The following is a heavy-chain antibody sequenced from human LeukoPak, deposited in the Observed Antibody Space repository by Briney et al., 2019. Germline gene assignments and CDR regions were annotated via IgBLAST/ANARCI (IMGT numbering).Heavy chain of an antibody. CDR1: GFTFSNYG. J-gene: IGHJ4*02. D-gene: IGHD6-19*01. Sequence: PGGSLRLSCAASGFTFSNYGMHWVRQAPGKGLEWVSGLSGSGGSTYYADSVKGRFTISRDNSKNTLYLQMNSLRAEDTAVYYCAKTPSSGPTPADFDYWGQGTLVTVSS. V-gene: IGHV3-23*01. CDR2: LSGSGGST. CDR3: AKTPSSGPTPADFDY.